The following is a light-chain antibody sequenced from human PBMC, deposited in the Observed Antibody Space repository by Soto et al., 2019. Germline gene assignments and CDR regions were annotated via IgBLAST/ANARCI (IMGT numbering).Light chain of an antibody. Sequence: EIVLTQSPSTLSLSPEERATLSCRAIQSVGSFLAWYQHKPGQAPRLLIYDTSIRATGIPARFSGSGSGTDFTLTISSLEPEDFAVYYCQQRNSWPPTFTFGQGTRLAIK. CDR3: QQRNSWPPTFT. CDR1: QSVGSF. V-gene: IGKV3-11*01. CDR2: DTS. J-gene: IGKJ5*01.